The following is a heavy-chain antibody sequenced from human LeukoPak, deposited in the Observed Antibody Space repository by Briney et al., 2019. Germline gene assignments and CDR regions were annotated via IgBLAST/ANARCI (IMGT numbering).Heavy chain of an antibody. CDR1: GFTFSSYS. CDR3: TRVTMVEAGLWYYYYMDV. D-gene: IGHD3-10*01. V-gene: IGHV3-49*04. CDR2: IRSKAYGGTT. J-gene: IGHJ6*03. Sequence: GGSLRLSCAASGFTFSSYSMNWVRQAPGKGLEWVGFIRSKAYGGTTEYAASVKGRFTISRDDSKSIAYLQMNSLKTEDTAVYYCTRVTMVEAGLWYYYYMDVWGKGTTVTISS.